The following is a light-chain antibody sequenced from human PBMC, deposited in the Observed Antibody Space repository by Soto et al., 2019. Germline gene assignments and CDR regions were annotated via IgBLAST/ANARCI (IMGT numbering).Light chain of an antibody. CDR1: QSISSW. V-gene: IGKV1-5*03. CDR3: QQYDTYSFT. J-gene: IGKJ3*01. Sequence: DIQMTQSPSTLSASVGDRVTITCRASQSISSWLAWYQQKPGKTPKLLIYKASSLESGVPSRFSGSGSVTEFTLTISSLQPDDFATYYCQQYDTYSFTFGPGTTVDIK. CDR2: KAS.